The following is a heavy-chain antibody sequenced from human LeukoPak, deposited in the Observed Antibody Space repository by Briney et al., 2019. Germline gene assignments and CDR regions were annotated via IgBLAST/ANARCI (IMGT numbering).Heavy chain of an antibody. Sequence: SETLSLTCTVSGGSISSYYWSWIRQPPGKGLEWIGEINHSGSTNYNPSLKSRVTISVDTSKNRFSLKLSSVTAADTAVYYCARGFPKRYFDSWGQGTLVTVSS. CDR3: ARGFPKRYFDS. CDR2: INHSGST. V-gene: IGHV4-34*01. J-gene: IGHJ4*02. CDR1: GGSISSYY.